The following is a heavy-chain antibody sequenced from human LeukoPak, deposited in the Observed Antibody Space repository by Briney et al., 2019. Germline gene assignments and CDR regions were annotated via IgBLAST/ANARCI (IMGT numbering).Heavy chain of an antibody. J-gene: IGHJ3*02. Sequence: SETLSLTCSVSGGSISSSNYYWGWIRQPPGKGLEWIASIHYSGNTYYNPFLKSRVTISEDTSKNQFSLKLSSVTAADTAVYYCARHPIKSHDYGGKLTGAFDIWGQGTMVTVSS. CDR1: GGSISSSNYY. CDR2: IHYSGNT. D-gene: IGHD4-23*01. V-gene: IGHV4-39*01. CDR3: ARHPIKSHDYGGKLTGAFDI.